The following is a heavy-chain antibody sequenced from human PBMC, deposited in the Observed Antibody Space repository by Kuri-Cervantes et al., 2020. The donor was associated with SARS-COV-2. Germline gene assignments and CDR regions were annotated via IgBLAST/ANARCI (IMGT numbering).Heavy chain of an antibody. CDR2: ISYDGSNK. D-gene: IGHD4-23*01. J-gene: IGHJ6*02. Sequence: GGSLRLSCAASGFTFSSYGMHWVRQAPGKGLEWVAVISYDGSNKYYADSVRGRYTISRDNSKNTLYLQMNSLRAEDTAVYYCARQVTPYSYYYGMDVWGQGTTVTVSS. CDR1: GFTFSSYG. V-gene: IGHV3-30*03. CDR3: ARQVTPYSYYYGMDV.